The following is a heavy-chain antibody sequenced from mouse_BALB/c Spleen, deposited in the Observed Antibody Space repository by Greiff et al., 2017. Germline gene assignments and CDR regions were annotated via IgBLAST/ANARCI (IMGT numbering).Heavy chain of an antibody. Sequence: VQLQQSGAELVKPGASVKLSCTASGFNIKDTYMHWVKQRPEQGLEWIGRIDPANGNTKYDQKFKGKATLTVDKSSSTAYMHLNSLTSEDSAVYYCARRNYDYDGGAWFAYWGQGTLVTVSA. CDR3: ARRNYDYDGGAWFAY. CDR2: IDPANGNT. J-gene: IGHJ3*01. D-gene: IGHD2-4*01. V-gene: IGHV14-3*02. CDR1: GFNIKDTY.